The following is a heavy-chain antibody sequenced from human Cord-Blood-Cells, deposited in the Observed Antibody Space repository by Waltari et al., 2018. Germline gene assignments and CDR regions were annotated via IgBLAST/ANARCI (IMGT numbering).Heavy chain of an antibody. J-gene: IGHJ4*02. Sequence: QLQLQESGPGLVKPSETLSLTCTVSGGSISSSSYYWGWIRQPPGKGLEWLGSIYYSGSNYYNPSLKSRVTISVDTSKNQFSLKLSSVTAADTAVYYCARLGPPYYYGSGSYYNGGRIDYWGQGTLVTVSS. CDR2: IYYSGSN. CDR3: ARLGPPYYYGSGSYYNGGRIDY. V-gene: IGHV4-39*01. CDR1: GGSISSSSYY. D-gene: IGHD3-10*01.